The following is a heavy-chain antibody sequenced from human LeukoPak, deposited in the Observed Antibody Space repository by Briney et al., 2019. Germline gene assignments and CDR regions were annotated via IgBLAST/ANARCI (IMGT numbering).Heavy chain of an antibody. CDR1: GDSISSSNFY. J-gene: IGHJ6*03. Sequence: SETLSLTCTVSGDSISSSNFYWGWIRQPPGKGLQWIGNIFYDGSTYYNPSLKSRVTISVDTSKNQFSLKLSSVTAADTAVYYCARQPLGLRWYYYYYMDVWGKGTTVTISS. D-gene: IGHD4-23*01. CDR3: ARQPLGLRWYYYYYMDV. V-gene: IGHV4-39*01. CDR2: IFYDGST.